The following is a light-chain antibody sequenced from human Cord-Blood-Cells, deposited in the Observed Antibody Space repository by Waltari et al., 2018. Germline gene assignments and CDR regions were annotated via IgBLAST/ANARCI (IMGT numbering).Light chain of an antibody. Sequence: QSPLTQPPPALWPPGQSATTSSTGTRSDVGGYNSVSWYQQPPGKAPKLMIYEVSKRQSGIPDRFCGSKSGKTASRTVSGLQAEDEADYYCSSYAGSNNLVFGGGTKLTVL. J-gene: IGLJ2*01. V-gene: IGLV2-8*01. CDR3: SSYAGSNNLV. CDR1: RSDVGGYNS. CDR2: EVS.